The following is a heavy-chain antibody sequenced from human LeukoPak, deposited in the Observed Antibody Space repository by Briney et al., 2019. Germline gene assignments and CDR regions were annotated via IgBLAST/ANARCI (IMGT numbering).Heavy chain of an antibody. CDR3: AKVLHRYCSGGSCYSLDY. CDR1: GFTFSSYA. J-gene: IGHJ4*02. Sequence: PGASLRLSCAASGFTFSSYAMSWVRQAPGKGLEWVSAISGSGGSTYYAHSVKGRFTISRDNSKNALYLQMNSLRAEDTAVYYCAKVLHRYCSGGSCYSLDYWGQGTLVTVSS. CDR2: ISGSGGST. V-gene: IGHV3-23*01. D-gene: IGHD2-15*01.